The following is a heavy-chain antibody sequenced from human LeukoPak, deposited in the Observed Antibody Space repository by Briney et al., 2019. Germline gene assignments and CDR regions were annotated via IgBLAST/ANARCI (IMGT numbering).Heavy chain of an antibody. Sequence: PGGSLRLSCAASGFTFSSCNMNWVRQAPGKGLEWVSYISSSSSTIYYADSVKGRFTISRDNAKNSLYLQMNSLRAEDTAVYYCARDHCIGTSCPFGYWGQGTLVTVSS. CDR2: ISSSSSTI. D-gene: IGHD2-15*01. CDR3: ARDHCIGTSCPFGY. CDR1: GFTFSSCN. J-gene: IGHJ4*02. V-gene: IGHV3-48*04.